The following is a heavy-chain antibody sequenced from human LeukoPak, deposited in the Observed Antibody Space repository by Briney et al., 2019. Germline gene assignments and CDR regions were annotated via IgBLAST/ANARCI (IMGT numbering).Heavy chain of an antibody. CDR2: ISSNGGST. CDR1: GFTFSSYA. J-gene: IGHJ4*02. D-gene: IGHD6-19*01. V-gene: IGHV3-64*04. Sequence: GGSLRFSCSASGFTFSSYAMHWVRQAPGKGLEYVSAISSNGGSTYYADSVKGRFSVSRDNSMNTLYLQTNSLRAEDTAVYYCAGVSFSSGWYRDYWGQGTLVTVSS. CDR3: AGVSFSSGWYRDY.